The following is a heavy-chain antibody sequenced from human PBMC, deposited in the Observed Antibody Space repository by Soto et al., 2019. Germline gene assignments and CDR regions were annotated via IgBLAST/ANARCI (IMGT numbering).Heavy chain of an antibody. CDR2: INPSGGST. D-gene: IGHD2-21*02. V-gene: IGHV1-46*01. Sequence: ASVKVSCKXSGYTFTSYYMHWVRQAPGQGLEWMGIINPSGGSTSYAQKFQGRVTMTRDTSTSTVYMELSSLRSEDTAVYYCARDLAYCGGDCYSEDYWGQGTLVTVSS. CDR3: ARDLAYCGGDCYSEDY. J-gene: IGHJ4*02. CDR1: GYTFTSYY.